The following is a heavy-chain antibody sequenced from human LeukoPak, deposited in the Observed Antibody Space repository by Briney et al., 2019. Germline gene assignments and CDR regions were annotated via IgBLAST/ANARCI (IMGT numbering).Heavy chain of an antibody. V-gene: IGHV1-18*04. CDR1: GYTFTRYG. Sequence: ASVKVSCKASGYTFTRYGITWVRQAPGQGLEWMGWISTYDGGTYYAQKFQGRVTMTRDTSTNTAYMELRGLRYDDTALYYCARDVLNRCIGGICPIDDWGQGTLVTVSS. CDR2: ISTYDGGT. J-gene: IGHJ4*02. D-gene: IGHD2-15*01. CDR3: ARDVLNRCIGGICPIDD.